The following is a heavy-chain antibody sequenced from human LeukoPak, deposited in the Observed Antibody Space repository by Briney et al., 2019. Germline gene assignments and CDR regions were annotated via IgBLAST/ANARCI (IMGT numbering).Heavy chain of an antibody. CDR1: GYTFTSYY. Sequence: GASVKVSCKASGYTFTSYYMHWVRQAPGQGLEWMGIINPSGGSTSYAQKFQGRVTMTRDTSTSTVYMELSSLRSDDTAVYYCARGGPFPSGSSSREYYLDYWGQGTLVTVSS. V-gene: IGHV1-46*01. CDR2: INPSGGST. D-gene: IGHD6-6*01. J-gene: IGHJ4*02. CDR3: ARGGPFPSGSSSREYYLDY.